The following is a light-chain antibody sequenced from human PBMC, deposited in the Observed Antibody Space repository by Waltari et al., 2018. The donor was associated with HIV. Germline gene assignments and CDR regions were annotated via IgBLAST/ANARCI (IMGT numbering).Light chain of an antibody. CDR1: QSIRNW. J-gene: IGKJ1*01. V-gene: IGKV1-12*01. CDR2: AAS. Sequence: DVQMTQSPSFVSASVGDRVIITCRARQSIRNWLAWYQQKPGKAPKLLIYAASTLQSGVPSRFSGSGSGTDFTLTISSLQPEDFATYYCQQGNSFPRTFGQGTKVEIK. CDR3: QQGNSFPRT.